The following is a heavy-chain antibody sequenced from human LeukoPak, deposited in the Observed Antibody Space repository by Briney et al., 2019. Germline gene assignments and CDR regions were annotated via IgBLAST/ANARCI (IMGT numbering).Heavy chain of an antibody. D-gene: IGHD3-22*01. V-gene: IGHV3-48*01. CDR1: GFTFSSYS. Sequence: GGSLRLSCAASGFTFSSYSMNWVRQAPGKGLEWVSYISSSSSTIYYADSVKGRFTTSRDNSKNTLYLQMNSLRAEDTAVYYCAKGAYYDSSGYWNYYYMDVWGKGTTVTISS. J-gene: IGHJ6*03. CDR3: AKGAYYDSSGYWNYYYMDV. CDR2: ISSSSSTI.